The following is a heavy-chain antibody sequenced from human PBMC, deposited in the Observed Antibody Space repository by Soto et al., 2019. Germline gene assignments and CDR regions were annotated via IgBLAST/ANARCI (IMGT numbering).Heavy chain of an antibody. CDR2: INHSGST. V-gene: IGHV4-34*01. J-gene: IGHJ3*02. D-gene: IGHD2-15*01. Sequence: SETLSLTCAVYDGSFSGYYWSWIRQPPGKGLEWIGEINHSGSTNYNPSLKSRVTISVDTSKNQFSLKLSSVTAADTAVYYCARVCGGSCYSGLDAFDIWGQGTMVTVSS. CDR1: DGSFSGYY. CDR3: ARVCGGSCYSGLDAFDI.